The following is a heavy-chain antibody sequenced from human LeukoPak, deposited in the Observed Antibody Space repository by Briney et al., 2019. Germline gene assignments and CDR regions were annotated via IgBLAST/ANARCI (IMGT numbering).Heavy chain of an antibody. CDR1: GLTVSSNY. CDR2: FYGGGTT. D-gene: IGHD3-10*01. J-gene: IGHJ4*02. CDR3: ARLRWPRGGRSSFDY. Sequence: GGFLRLSCAASGLTVSSNYMSWVRQAPGKGLEWVSVFYGGGTTYYADSVKGRFTISRDNSKNTLYLQMNSLRAEDTAVYYCARLRWPRGGRSSFDYWGQGALVTVSS. V-gene: IGHV3-53*01.